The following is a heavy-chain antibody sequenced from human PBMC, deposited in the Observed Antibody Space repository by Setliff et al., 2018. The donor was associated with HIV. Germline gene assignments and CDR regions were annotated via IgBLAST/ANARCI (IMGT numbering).Heavy chain of an antibody. Sequence: PSETLSLTCTVSGDSISGYYWSWIRQPAGKGLEWIGRIYSPIISTNYNPSLKSRVTMSVDTSKNQFSLRLNSVTSADTAVYFCAREPIVTTRQGFFDLWGQGMLVTVSS. J-gene: IGHJ4*02. D-gene: IGHD5-12*01. V-gene: IGHV4-4*07. CDR1: GDSISGYY. CDR2: IYSPIIST. CDR3: AREPIVTTRQGFFDL.